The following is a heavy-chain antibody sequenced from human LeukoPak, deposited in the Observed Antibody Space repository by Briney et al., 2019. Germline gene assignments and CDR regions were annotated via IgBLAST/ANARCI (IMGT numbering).Heavy chain of an antibody. V-gene: IGHV3-21*01. CDR2: ISSSSSYI. CDR3: ARGGAVAPKFNFDY. CDR1: GFTFSSYS. Sequence: GGSLRLSCAASGFTFSSYSMNWVRQAPGKGLEWVSSISSSSSYIYYADSVKGLFTISKDNAKNSLYLQMNSLRAEDTAVYYCARGGAVAPKFNFDYWGQGTLVTVSS. J-gene: IGHJ4*02. D-gene: IGHD6-13*01.